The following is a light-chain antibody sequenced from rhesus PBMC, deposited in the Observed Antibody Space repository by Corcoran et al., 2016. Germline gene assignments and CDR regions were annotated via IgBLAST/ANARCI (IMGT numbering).Light chain of an antibody. J-gene: IGKJ4*01. CDR1: QGISKY. CDR2: DAS. V-gene: IGKV1-25*01. CDR3: QQHNSYPLT. Sequence: DIQMTQSPSSLSASVGDTVTITCQASQGISKYLGWYQQKPGKAPKLLIYDASTLQSGVPSRFSGSGSGTEFTLTISSLQPEDFATYYCQQHNSYPLTFGGGTKVELK.